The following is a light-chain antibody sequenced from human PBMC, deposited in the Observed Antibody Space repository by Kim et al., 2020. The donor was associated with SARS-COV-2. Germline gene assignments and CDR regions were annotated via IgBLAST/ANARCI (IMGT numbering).Light chain of an antibody. J-gene: IGLJ1*01. CDR2: GKN. CDR3: NSRDSSGNHLYV. V-gene: IGLV3-19*01. CDR1: SLRSYY. Sequence: SSVLTQDPAVSVALGQTVRITCQGDSLRSYYASWYQLKPGQAPVLVIYGKNNRPSGIPDRFSGSSSGNTASLTITGAQAEDEADYYCNSRDSSGNHLYVFGTGTKVTVL.